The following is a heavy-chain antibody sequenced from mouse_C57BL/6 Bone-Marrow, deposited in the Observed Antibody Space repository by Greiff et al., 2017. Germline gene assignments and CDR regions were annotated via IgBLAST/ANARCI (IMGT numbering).Heavy chain of an antibody. CDR1: GYAFSSYW. V-gene: IGHV1-80*01. CDR3: ARDYYGHWYFEV. CDR2: LYPGDGDT. Sequence: VQLQQSGAELVKPGASVKISCKASGYAFSSYWMNWVKQRPGKGLEWIGQLYPGDGDTNYNGKFKGKATLTADKSSTTAYMQLSSLTAEDSAVYFCARDYYGHWYFEVWGTGTTVPVSS. D-gene: IGHD1-1*01. J-gene: IGHJ1*03.